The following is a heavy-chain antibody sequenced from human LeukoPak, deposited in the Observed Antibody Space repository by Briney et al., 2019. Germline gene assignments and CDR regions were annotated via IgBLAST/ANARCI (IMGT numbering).Heavy chain of an antibody. CDR1: GFTFSSYA. CDR3: AKDPQANGWTFYFDY. V-gene: IGHV3-23*01. D-gene: IGHD6-19*01. CDR2: ISGSGGGT. J-gene: IGHJ4*02. Sequence: GGSLRLSCAASGFTFSSYAMSWVRQAPGKGLEWVSAISGSGGGTYYADSVKGRFTISRDNSKNTLYLQMDSLRAEDTAVYYCAKDPQANGWTFYFDYWGQGTLVT.